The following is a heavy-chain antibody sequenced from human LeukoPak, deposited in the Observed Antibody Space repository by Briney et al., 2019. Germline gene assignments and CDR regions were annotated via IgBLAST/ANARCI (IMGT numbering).Heavy chain of an antibody. CDR1: GYSISSGYF. D-gene: IGHD3-9*01. CDR2: IYHTGAT. V-gene: IGHV4-38-2*02. J-gene: IGHJ5*02. Sequence: SETLSLTCAVFGYSISSGYFWVWIRQPPGKGLEWIGSIYHTGATYYNPSLRSPVTISVDTSKNQFSLEVNSVTAADTAVYYCARDLGLTISANWFDPWGQGTLVTVSS. CDR3: ARDLGLTISANWFDP.